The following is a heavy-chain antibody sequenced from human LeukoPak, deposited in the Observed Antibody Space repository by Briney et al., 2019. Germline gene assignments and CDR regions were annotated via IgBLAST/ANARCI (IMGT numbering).Heavy chain of an antibody. D-gene: IGHD2-21*02. CDR1: GGSISSGSYY. V-gene: IGHV4-61*01. CDR2: IYDSGST. Sequence: SQTLSLTCTVSGGSISSGSYYWSWIRQPPGKGLEWIGYIYDSGSTNYNPSLKSRVTISVDTSKNRFSLKLSSVTAADTAVYYCAREAYCGGDCYSGFDYWGQGTLVTVSS. J-gene: IGHJ4*02. CDR3: AREAYCGGDCYSGFDY.